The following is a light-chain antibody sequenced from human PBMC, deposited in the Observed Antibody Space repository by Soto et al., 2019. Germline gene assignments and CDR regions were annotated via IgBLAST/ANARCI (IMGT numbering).Light chain of an antibody. J-gene: IGKJ2*01. CDR3: QQYNDWPMYT. V-gene: IGKV3-15*01. CDR1: QSVTSN. Sequence: EIVMTQSPPTLSVSPGERATLSCRASQSVTSNLAWYQQKPGQAPRLLIFGASTRATGVPARFSGSGSGTEFTLTISSLRSEDFAVYYCQQYNDWPMYTFCQGTKLEIK. CDR2: GAS.